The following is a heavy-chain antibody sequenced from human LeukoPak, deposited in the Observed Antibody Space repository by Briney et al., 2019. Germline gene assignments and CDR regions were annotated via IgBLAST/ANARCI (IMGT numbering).Heavy chain of an antibody. CDR3: AKAYSTYYYYYMDV. Sequence: HPGGSLRLSCAASGFTFSSYGMSWVRQAPGKGLEWVSAISGSGGSTYYADSVKGRFTISRDNSKNTLYLQMNSLRAEDTAVYYCAKAYSTYYYYYMDVWGKGTTVTISS. D-gene: IGHD6-13*01. CDR1: GFTFSSYG. J-gene: IGHJ6*03. CDR2: ISGSGGST. V-gene: IGHV3-23*01.